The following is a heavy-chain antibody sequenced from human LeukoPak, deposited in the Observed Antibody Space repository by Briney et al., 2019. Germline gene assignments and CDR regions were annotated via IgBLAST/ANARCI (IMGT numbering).Heavy chain of an antibody. J-gene: IGHJ3*02. CDR2: ISSSGSTI. V-gene: IGHV3-11*01. CDR3: ARSGRVAVARTTTFGAFDI. D-gene: IGHD6-19*01. CDR1: GFTFSSYA. Sequence: GGSLRLSCAASGFTFSSYAMSWIRQAPGKGLEWVSYISSSGSTIYYADSVKGRFTISRDNAKNSLYLQMNSLRAEDTAVYYCARSGRVAVARTTTFGAFDIWGQGTMVTVSS.